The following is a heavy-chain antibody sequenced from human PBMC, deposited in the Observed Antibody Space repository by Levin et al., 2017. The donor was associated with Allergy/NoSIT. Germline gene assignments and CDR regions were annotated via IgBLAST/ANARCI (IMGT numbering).Heavy chain of an antibody. CDR2: ISYDGSNK. CDR3: AKGLPGIAAAGVDY. D-gene: IGHD6-13*01. V-gene: IGHV3-30*18. Sequence: GGSLRLSCASSGFTFSSYGMHWVRQAPGKGLEWVAVISYDGSNKYYADSVKGRFTISRDNSKNTLYLQMNSLRAEDTAVYYCAKGLPGIAAAGVDYWGQGTLVTVSS. J-gene: IGHJ4*02. CDR1: GFTFSSYG.